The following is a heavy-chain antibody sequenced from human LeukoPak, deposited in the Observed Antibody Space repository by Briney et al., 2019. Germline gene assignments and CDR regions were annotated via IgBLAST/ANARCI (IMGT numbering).Heavy chain of an antibody. J-gene: IGHJ4*02. D-gene: IGHD6-19*01. CDR1: GFTFSNYI. CDR3: ERVQGGGYRTADY. V-gene: IGHV3-30*04. CDR2: ILENGSNQ. Sequence: GGSLRLSCAASGFTFSNYIMHWVRQAPGKGLDWVAVILENGSNQYYADSVKGRFTISRDNSKNTLFLQMNSLRGEDTAMYYCERVQGGGYRTADYWGQGTLVTVSS.